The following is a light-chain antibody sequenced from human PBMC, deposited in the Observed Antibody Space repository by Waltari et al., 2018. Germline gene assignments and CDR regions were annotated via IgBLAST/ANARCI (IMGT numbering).Light chain of an antibody. V-gene: IGLV2-23*01. CDR3: CSYAGSSTYVV. Sequence: QSALTQPASVSGSPGQSITISCTGTSSDVGSYNLVSWYQHQPGKAPKLMIYECSKRPSGVSNRFSGSKSGNTASLTISGLQAEDEADYYCCSYAGSSTYVVFGGGTKLTVL. CDR2: ECS. CDR1: SSDVGSYNL. J-gene: IGLJ2*01.